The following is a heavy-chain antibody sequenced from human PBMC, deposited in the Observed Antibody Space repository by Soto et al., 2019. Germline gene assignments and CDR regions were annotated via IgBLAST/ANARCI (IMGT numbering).Heavy chain of an antibody. CDR2: IKSKTDGGTT. CDR1: GFTFSNAW. V-gene: IGHV3-15*01. D-gene: IGHD3-9*01. J-gene: IGHJ6*02. CDR3: TSSRPYFAPLSDYYYYGMDV. Sequence: GESLKISCAASGFTFSNAWMSWVRQAPGKGLEWVGRIKSKTDGGTTDYAAPVKGRFTISRDDSKNTLYLQMNSLKTEDTAVYYCTSSRPYFAPLSDYYYYGMDVWGQGTTVTVSS.